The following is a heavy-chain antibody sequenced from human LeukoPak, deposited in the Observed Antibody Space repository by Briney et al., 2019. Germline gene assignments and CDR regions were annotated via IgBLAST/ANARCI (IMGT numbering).Heavy chain of an antibody. CDR1: GFIFSSYS. V-gene: IGHV3-21*01. D-gene: IGHD3-22*01. CDR3: NPYYYDSSGYYYDY. J-gene: IGHJ4*02. CDR2: ISSSSSYI. Sequence: PGGSLRLSCAASGFIFSSYSMNWVRQAPGKGLEWVSSISSSSSYIYYADSVKGRFTISRDNAKNSLYLQMNSLRAEDTTVYYGNPYYYDSSGYYYDYWGQGTLVTVSS.